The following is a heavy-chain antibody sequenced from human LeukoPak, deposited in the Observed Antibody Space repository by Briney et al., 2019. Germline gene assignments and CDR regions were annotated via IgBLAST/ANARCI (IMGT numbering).Heavy chain of an antibody. J-gene: IGHJ3*02. CDR2: IYYSGST. CDR3: ARESASIAGGAFDI. D-gene: IGHD2-15*01. Sequence: SETLSLTCSVSGGYIGRGEYLWRCVRRPPRKGLEWIGYIYYSGSTYYNPSLKSRVTISVDTSKNQFSLKLSSVTAADTAVYYCARESASIAGGAFDIWGQGTMVTVSS. CDR1: GGYIGRGEYL. V-gene: IGHV4-30-4*01.